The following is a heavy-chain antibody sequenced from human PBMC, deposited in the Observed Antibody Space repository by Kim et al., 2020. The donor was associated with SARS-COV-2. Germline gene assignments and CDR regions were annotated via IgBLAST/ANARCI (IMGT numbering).Heavy chain of an antibody. J-gene: IGHJ4*02. V-gene: IGHV5-51*01. Sequence: GESLKISCKGSGYSFTSYWIGWVRQMPGKGLEWMGIIYPGDSDTRYSPSFQGQVTISADKSISTAYLQWSSLKASDTAMYYCARQGHSSSWYPVRAPYYFDYWGQGTLVTVSS. CDR1: GYSFTSYW. D-gene: IGHD6-13*01. CDR3: ARQGHSSSWYPVRAPYYFDY. CDR2: IYPGDSDT.